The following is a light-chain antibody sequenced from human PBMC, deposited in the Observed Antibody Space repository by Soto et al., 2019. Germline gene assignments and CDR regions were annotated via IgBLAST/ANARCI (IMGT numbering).Light chain of an antibody. J-gene: IGKJ4*01. CDR1: QSVSSN. Sequence: EIVMTQSPATLSVSPGERATLSCRASQSVSSNLAWYPQKPGQAPRLLIYGASTRAAGIPASFSSSGSRTGFTLTISSLQSAQFPVSYSQQYTKRPLAFGGGTKVEIK. V-gene: IGKV3D-15*01. CDR3: QQYTKRPLA. CDR2: GAS.